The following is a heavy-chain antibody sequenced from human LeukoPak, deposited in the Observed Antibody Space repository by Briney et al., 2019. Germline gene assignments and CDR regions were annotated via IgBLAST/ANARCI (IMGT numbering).Heavy chain of an antibody. V-gene: IGHV3-30*02. CDR3: ARDFGVVVAATQAY. CDR1: GFTFNSYG. Sequence: PGGSLRLSCASSGFTFNSYGMHWARQAPGKGLDWVAFIRHDGSNKYYTDYVQGRFTISRDSSKNTLYLQMNSLRAEDTAVYYCARDFGVVVAATQAYWGQGTLVTVSS. J-gene: IGHJ4*02. CDR2: IRHDGSNK. D-gene: IGHD2-15*01.